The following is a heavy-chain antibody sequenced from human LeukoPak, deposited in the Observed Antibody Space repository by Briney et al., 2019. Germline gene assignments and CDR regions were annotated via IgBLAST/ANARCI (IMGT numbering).Heavy chain of an antibody. V-gene: IGHV3-53*01. D-gene: IGHD6-13*01. CDR1: GFNVRSSY. CDR3: AKGRIAAAGTDY. J-gene: IGHJ4*02. CDR2: IYSGGTK. Sequence: GGSLRLSCAASGFNVRSSYMSWVRQAPGKGLEWVSVIYSGGTKYYADSVKGRFTISRDNSKNTLFLQMNSLRVEDTAVYYCAKGRIAAAGTDYWGQGTLVTVSS.